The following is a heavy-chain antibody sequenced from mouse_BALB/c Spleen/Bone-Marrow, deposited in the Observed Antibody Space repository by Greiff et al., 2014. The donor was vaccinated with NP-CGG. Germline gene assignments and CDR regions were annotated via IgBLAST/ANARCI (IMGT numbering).Heavy chain of an antibody. D-gene: IGHD2-4*01. V-gene: IGHV1-26*01. CDR2: INPNNGGT. CDR1: GYTFTEYT. J-gene: IGHJ3*01. Sequence: VQLQQSGPELVKPGASVKISCKTSGYTFTEYTMHWVKQSHGKSLEWNGGINPNNGGTSYNQKFKGKATLTVDKSSSTAYMELRSLTSEDSAVYYCANYDYDWFAYWGQGTLVTVSA. CDR3: ANYDYDWFAY.